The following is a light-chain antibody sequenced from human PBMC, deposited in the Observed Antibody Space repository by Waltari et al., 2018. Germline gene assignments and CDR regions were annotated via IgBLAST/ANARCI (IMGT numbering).Light chain of an antibody. J-gene: IGKJ1*01. CDR1: QSVTSNY. CDR3: QQYGSSPPWT. CDR2: GAS. V-gene: IGKV3-20*01. Sequence: EIVLTQSPGTLSLSPGERATLSCRASQSVTSNYLAWYQQKPGQAPRLLIYGASSRATDIPDRFSGSGSGTDFTLTISRLEPTDSALYYCQQYGSSPPWTFGQGTKVEIK.